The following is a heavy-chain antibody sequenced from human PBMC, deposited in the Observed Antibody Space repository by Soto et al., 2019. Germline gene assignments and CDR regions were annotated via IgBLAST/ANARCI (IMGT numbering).Heavy chain of an antibody. Sequence: EVQLVESGGGLVKPGGSLRLSCAPSGFTFSNYSMNWVRQAPGKRLEWVSSISSSGSYIYYADSVKGRFTISRDNAKSSLYLQMNSLRAEDTAVYYCARTLRAVAALDTFDFWGQGTMGTVSS. CDR2: ISSSGSYI. CDR3: ARTLRAVAALDTFDF. V-gene: IGHV3-21*01. D-gene: IGHD6-19*01. J-gene: IGHJ3*01. CDR1: GFTFSNYS.